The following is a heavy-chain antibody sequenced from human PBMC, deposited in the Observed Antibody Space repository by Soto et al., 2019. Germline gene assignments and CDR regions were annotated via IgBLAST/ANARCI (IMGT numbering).Heavy chain of an antibody. D-gene: IGHD6-19*01. J-gene: IGHJ4*02. CDR3: ATLLGYSSGWRFDY. CDR1: GGSISSSRCY. Sequence: SETLSLTCTVSGGSISSSRCYWAWIRQPPGKGLEWIGSIFYTGSTSYNPSLKSRVTMFVDTSKNQFSLKLGSVTAADTTVYYCATLLGYSSGWRFDYWGQGTLVTVSS. V-gene: IGHV4-39*01. CDR2: IFYTGST.